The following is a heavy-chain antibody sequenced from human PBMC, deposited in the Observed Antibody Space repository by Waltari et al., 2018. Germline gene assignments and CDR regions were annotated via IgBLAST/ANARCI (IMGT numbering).Heavy chain of an antibody. Sequence: QLQLQQSGPGFVKPSQPLSLACSLSGASISGSYYWHWVRQTAGEGLEWLGYIYSSGSTKYNPSLQSRATISIVNKTQFSLKLAAVTAADTAVYYCARSDVVVAPARNNYYFPMEVWGQGTTVTVSS. D-gene: IGHD2-21*01. CDR3: ARSDVVVAPARNNYYFPMEV. J-gene: IGHJ6*03. CDR1: GASISGSYY. CDR2: IYSSGST. V-gene: IGHV4-61*09.